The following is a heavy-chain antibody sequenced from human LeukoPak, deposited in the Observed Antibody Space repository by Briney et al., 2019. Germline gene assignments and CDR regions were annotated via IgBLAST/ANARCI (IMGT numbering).Heavy chain of an antibody. J-gene: IGHJ4*02. Sequence: GGSRRLSCSASGFTFSRFAMTWVRQLPGRGLEWVSSISGNGHQTYYADSVKGRFSVSRDISKNILYLQMDSLRADDSALYYCAKDANYYDSSGYLIPFDYWGQGTLVTVSS. D-gene: IGHD3-22*01. CDR2: ISGNGHQT. CDR3: AKDANYYDSSGYLIPFDY. CDR1: GFTFSRFA. V-gene: IGHV3-23*01.